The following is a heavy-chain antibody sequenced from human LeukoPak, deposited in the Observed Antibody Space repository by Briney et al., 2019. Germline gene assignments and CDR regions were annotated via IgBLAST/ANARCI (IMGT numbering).Heavy chain of an antibody. CDR2: ISSNGGST. CDR1: GFTFSSYA. CDR3: ARELGDY. J-gene: IGHJ4*02. V-gene: IGHV3-64*01. Sequence: GGSLRLSCAASGFTFSSYAMHWVRQAPGKGLEYVSAISSNGGSTYYANSVKGRFTISRDNSKNTLYLQTGSLRAEDMAVYYCARELGDYWGQGTLVTVYS.